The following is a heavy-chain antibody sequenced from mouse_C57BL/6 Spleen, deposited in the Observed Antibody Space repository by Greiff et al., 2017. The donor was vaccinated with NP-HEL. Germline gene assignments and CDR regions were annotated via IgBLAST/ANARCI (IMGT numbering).Heavy chain of an antibody. V-gene: IGHV1-54*01. CDR2: INPGSGGT. D-gene: IGHD2-3*01. CDR3: ARGIYDGYYWYFDV. J-gene: IGHJ1*03. Sequence: LQESGAELVRPGTSVKVSCKASGYAFTNYLIEWVKQRPGQGLEWIGVINPGSGGTNYNEKFKGKATLTADKSSSTAYMQLSSLTSEDSAVYFCARGIYDGYYWYFDVWGTGTTVTVSS. CDR1: GYAFTNYL.